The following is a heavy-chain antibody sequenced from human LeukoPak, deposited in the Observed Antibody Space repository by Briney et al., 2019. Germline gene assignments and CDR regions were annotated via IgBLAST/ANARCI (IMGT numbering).Heavy chain of an antibody. D-gene: IGHD3-3*01. CDR2: INPNSGGT. J-gene: IGHJ4*02. CDR1: GYTFTGYY. V-gene: IGHV1-2*02. CDR3: ARGGIYDFLDY. Sequence: GASVKVSCKASGYTFTGYYMHWVRQAPGQGLEWMGWINPNSGGTNYAQRFQGRVTMTRDTSISTVYMELSSLRSEDTAVYYCARGGIYDFLDYWGQGTLVTVSS.